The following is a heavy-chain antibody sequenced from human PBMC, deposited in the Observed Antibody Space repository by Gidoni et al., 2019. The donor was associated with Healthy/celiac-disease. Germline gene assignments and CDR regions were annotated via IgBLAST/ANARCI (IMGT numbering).Heavy chain of an antibody. Sequence: QLQLQESGPGLVKPSETLSLTCTVSGGSISSSSYYWGWIRQPPGKGLEWIGSIYYSGSTYYNPSLKSRVTISVDTSKNQFSLKLSSVTAADTAVYYCARLGLLWFGELFHYGMDVWGQGTTVTVSS. CDR1: GGSISSSSYY. CDR3: ARLGLLWFGELFHYGMDV. J-gene: IGHJ6*02. CDR2: IYYSGST. D-gene: IGHD3-10*01. V-gene: IGHV4-39*01.